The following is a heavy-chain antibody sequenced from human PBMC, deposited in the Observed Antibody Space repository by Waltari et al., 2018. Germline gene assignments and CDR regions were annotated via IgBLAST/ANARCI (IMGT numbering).Heavy chain of an antibody. V-gene: IGHV4-34*01. Sequence: QVQLQQWGAGLLKPSVTLSLTCAVHGGSFRGYYWSWIRQPPGKGLGWIGESNHSGSTNYNPSLKIRVTISVDTSKNQFSLKLGAVTAADTAVYYSARGRGDYWGQGTLVTVSS. J-gene: IGHJ4*02. D-gene: IGHD3-10*01. CDR3: ARGRGDY. CDR1: GGSFRGYY. CDR2: SNHSGST.